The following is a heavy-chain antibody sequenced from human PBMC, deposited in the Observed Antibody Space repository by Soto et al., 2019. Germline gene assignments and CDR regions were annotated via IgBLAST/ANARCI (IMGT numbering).Heavy chain of an antibody. CDR2: ISAYNGNT. J-gene: IGHJ5*02. D-gene: IGHD2-21*02. CDR3: ARHIVVVTASRGFDP. Sequence: ASVKVSFKASGYTFTSYGISWLRQAPGQGLEWMGWISAYNGNTNYAQKLQGRVTMTTDTSTSTAYMELRSLRSDDTAVYYCARHIVVVTASRGFDPWGQGTLVTVSS. V-gene: IGHV1-18*01. CDR1: GYTFTSYG.